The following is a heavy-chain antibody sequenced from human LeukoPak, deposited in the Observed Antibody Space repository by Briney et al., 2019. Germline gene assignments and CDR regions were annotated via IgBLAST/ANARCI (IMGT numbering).Heavy chain of an antibody. CDR1: GGSISSYY. J-gene: IGHJ5*02. CDR2: IYYSGST. CDR3: AGGSGSHNWFDP. D-gene: IGHD3-10*01. V-gene: IGHV4-59*01. Sequence: SETPSLTCTVSGGSISSYYWSWIRQPPGKGLEWIGYIYYSGSTNYNPSLKSRVTISVDTSKNQFSLKLSSVTAADTAVYYCAGGSGSHNWFDPWGQGTLVTVSS.